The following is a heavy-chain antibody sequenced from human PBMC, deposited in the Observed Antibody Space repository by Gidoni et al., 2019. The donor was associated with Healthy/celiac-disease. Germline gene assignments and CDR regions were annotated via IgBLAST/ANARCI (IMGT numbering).Heavy chain of an antibody. CDR1: GVTFSSYA. V-gene: IGHV3-23*01. J-gene: IGHJ3*02. Sequence: EVQLLESGGGLVQPGGSLRLSCAASGVTFSSYAMSWVRQAPGKGLECVSAIRGSGGSTYSADSVKGRFTISRDNSKNTLYLQMNSLRAEDTALYYCAWELLYDAFDIWGQGTMVTVSS. D-gene: IGHD1-26*01. CDR3: AWELLYDAFDI. CDR2: IRGSGGST.